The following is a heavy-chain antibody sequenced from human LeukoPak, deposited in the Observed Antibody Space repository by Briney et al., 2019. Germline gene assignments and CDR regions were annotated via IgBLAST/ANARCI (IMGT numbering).Heavy chain of an antibody. V-gene: IGHV1-18*01. CDR3: ARGGYSYGFDY. CDR2: ISAYNGNT. J-gene: IGHJ4*02. D-gene: IGHD5-18*01. CDR1: GYTFTIYG. Sequence: ASVKVSSTASGYTFTIYGISWVRPAPGPGLEWMGWISAYNGNTNYAQKLQGRVTMTTDTSTSTAYMELRSLRSDDTAVYYCARGGYSYGFDYWGQGTLVTVSS.